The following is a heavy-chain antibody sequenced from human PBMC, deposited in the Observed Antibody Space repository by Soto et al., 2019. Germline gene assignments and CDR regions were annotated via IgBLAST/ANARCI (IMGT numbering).Heavy chain of an antibody. J-gene: IGHJ6*02. D-gene: IGHD3-10*01. V-gene: IGHV4-59*08. CDR1: GGSISSYY. CDR3: TRSWYYGSGSFSGMDV. CDR2: IYYSGST. Sequence: SETLSLTCTVSGGSISSYYWSWIRQPPGKGLEWIGYIYYSGSTNYNPSLKSRVTISGDTSHNQFSLKLRSVTAADTAVYYCTRSWYYGSGSFSGMDVWGQGTTVTVSS.